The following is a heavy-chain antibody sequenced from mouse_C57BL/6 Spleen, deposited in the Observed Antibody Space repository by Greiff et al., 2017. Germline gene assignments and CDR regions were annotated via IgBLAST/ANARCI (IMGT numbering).Heavy chain of an antibody. V-gene: IGHV5-16*01. J-gene: IGHJ1*03. CDR2: INYDGSST. CDR3: ARDVNYGSSHWYFDV. CDR1: GFTFSDYY. Sequence: QRVVSEGGLVQPGSSMKLSCTASGFTFSDYYMAWVRQVPEKGLEWVANINYDGSSTYYLDSLKSRFIISRDNAKNILYLQMSSLKSEDTATYYCARDVNYGSSHWYFDVWGTGTTVTVSS. D-gene: IGHD1-1*01.